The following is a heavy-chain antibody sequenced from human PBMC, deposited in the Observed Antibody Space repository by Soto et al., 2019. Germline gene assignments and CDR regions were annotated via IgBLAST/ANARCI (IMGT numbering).Heavy chain of an antibody. CDR3: AKEIFAAAYAATSAFDL. D-gene: IGHD2-8*01. Sequence: GGSLRLSCAASGFTFSGHAMGWLRQAPGTGPVWVAFVDGSGGDTSYADSVKGRFTIFRDNSDNSLYLHMNSLRAEDTGRYFCAKEIFAAAYAATSAFDLWGQGTLVTVSS. J-gene: IGHJ4*02. CDR2: VDGSGGDT. CDR1: GFTFSGHA. V-gene: IGHV3-23*01.